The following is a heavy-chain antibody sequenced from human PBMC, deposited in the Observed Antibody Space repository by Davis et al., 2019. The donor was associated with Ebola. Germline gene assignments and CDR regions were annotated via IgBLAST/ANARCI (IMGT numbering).Heavy chain of an antibody. CDR1: GYTFTAYY. D-gene: IGHD3-22*01. Sequence: AASVKVSCKAPGYTFTAYYIQWVRQAPGQGLEWMGRINPNSGGTNFAQKFRGRVTMTSDTSISTAHLELSRLGSDDTAVYWCARGGITMTVVPRDYYHGLDVWGQGTTVIVSS. CDR3: ARGGITMTVVPRDYYHGLDV. V-gene: IGHV1-2*06. CDR2: INPNSGGT. J-gene: IGHJ6*02.